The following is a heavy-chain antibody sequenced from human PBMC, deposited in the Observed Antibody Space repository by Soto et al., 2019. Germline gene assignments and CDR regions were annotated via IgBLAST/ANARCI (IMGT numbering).Heavy chain of an antibody. CDR2: IYYSGST. J-gene: IGHJ4*02. CDR3: ARVADCSGGRCYFSVDY. CDR1: GGSISSGDYY. Sequence: QVQLQESGPGLVKPSQTLSLTCTVSGGSISSGDYYWSWIRQPPGKGLEWIGYIYYSGSTYYNPSLKSRVTTPVDTSKTQFSLKLSSVTAADTAVYYCARVADCSGGRCYFSVDYWGQGTLVTVSS. D-gene: IGHD2-15*01. V-gene: IGHV4-30-4*01.